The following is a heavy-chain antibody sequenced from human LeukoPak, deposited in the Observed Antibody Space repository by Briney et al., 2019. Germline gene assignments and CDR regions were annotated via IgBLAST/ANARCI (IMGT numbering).Heavy chain of an antibody. CDR2: INSDGSST. V-gene: IGHV3-74*01. Sequence: PGGSLRLSCAASRFTFSTYWMHWVRQAPGKGLVWVSRINSDGSSTGYADSVKGRFTISRDNAKNSLYLQMNSLRAEDTALYHCARTTYYYYLDVWGKGTTVTISS. J-gene: IGHJ6*03. CDR3: ARTTYYYYLDV. D-gene: IGHD1-14*01. CDR1: RFTFSTYW.